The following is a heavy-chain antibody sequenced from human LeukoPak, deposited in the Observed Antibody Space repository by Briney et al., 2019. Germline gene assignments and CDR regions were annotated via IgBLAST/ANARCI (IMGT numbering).Heavy chain of an antibody. J-gene: IGHJ6*03. CDR2: ISYDGSNK. V-gene: IGHV3-30*04. CDR1: GFTFSSYA. D-gene: IGHD3-9*01. CDR3: TRGGFDHNMDV. Sequence: GGSLRLFCAASGFTFSSYAMHWVRQAPGKGLEWVAVISYDGSNKYYADSVKGRFTISRDNAKNTLYLQMNGLRAEDTAVYYCTRGGFDHNMDVWGKGTTVT.